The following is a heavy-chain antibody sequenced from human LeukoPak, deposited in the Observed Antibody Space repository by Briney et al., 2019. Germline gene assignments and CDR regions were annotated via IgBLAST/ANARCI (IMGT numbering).Heavy chain of an antibody. D-gene: IGHD2-2*01. CDR3: ARIPRYCSSTSCYRNDY. Sequence: ASVKVSCKASGYTFTGYYMHWVRQASGQGLEWMGWINPNSGGTNYAQKFQGRVTMTRDTSISTAYMELSRLRSDDTAVYYCARIPRYCSSTSCYRNDYWGQGTLVTVSS. J-gene: IGHJ4*02. V-gene: IGHV1-2*02. CDR2: INPNSGGT. CDR1: GYTFTGYY.